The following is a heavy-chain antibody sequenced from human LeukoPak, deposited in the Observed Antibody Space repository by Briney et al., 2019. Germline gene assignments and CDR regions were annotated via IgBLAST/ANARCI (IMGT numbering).Heavy chain of an antibody. J-gene: IGHJ4*02. D-gene: IGHD1-14*01. CDR2: INPNSGGT. CDR1: GYTFTAYY. V-gene: IGHV1-2*02. CDR3: ARDDGMSYYVDY. Sequence: ASVKVSCKSSGYTFTAYYMHWVRQAPGQGLEWMGWINPNSGGTNYAQKFQGRVTMTRDTSISTAYMELSRLRSDDTAVYYCARDDGMSYYVDYWGQGTLVTVSS.